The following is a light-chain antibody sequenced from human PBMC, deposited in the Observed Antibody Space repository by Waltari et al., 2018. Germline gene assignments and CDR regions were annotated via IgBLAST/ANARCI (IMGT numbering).Light chain of an antibody. CDR1: QSVNNS. CDR2: GAS. J-gene: IGKJ3*01. CDR3: QQYSSAPLT. Sequence: EIVLTQSPGTLSLSPGERATLSCKASQSVNNSLAWCQQKPGQAPRFLIHGASSRAPGIPDRISGRGSGTDFTLTISGLEPQDFAVYYCQQYSSAPLTFGPGTKVDIK. V-gene: IGKV3-20*01.